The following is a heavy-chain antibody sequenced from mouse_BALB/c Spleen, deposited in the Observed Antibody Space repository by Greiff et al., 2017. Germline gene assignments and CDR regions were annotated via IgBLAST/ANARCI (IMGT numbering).Heavy chain of an antibody. J-gene: IGHJ2*01. Sequence: DLVKPGASVKLSCKASGYTFTSYWINWIKQRPGQGLEWIGRIAPGSGSTYYNEMFKGKATLTVDTSSSTAYIQLSSLSSEDSAVYFCARSAYGNYDFDYWGQGTTLTVSS. D-gene: IGHD2-10*02. CDR1: GYTFTSYW. V-gene: IGHV1S41*01. CDR3: ARSAYGNYDFDY. CDR2: IAPGSGST.